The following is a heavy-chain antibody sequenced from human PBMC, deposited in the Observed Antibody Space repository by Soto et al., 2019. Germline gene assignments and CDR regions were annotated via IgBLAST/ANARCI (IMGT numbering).Heavy chain of an antibody. CDR2: INHSGST. CDR3: ARAIMITFGGVIATTPITNWFDP. V-gene: IGHV4-34*01. D-gene: IGHD3-16*02. J-gene: IGHJ5*02. CDR1: GGSFSGYY. Sequence: SETLSLTCAVYGGSFSGYYWSWIRQPPGKXLEWIGEINHSGSTNYNPSLKSRVTISVDTSKNQFSLKLSSVTAADTAVYYCARAIMITFGGVIATTPITNWFDPWGQGTLVTVSS.